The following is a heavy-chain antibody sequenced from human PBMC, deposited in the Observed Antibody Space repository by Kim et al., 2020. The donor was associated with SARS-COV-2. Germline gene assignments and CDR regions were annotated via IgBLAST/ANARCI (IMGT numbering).Heavy chain of an antibody. Sequence: YAQKLQGRVTMTRDTSTSTVYMELSSLRSEDTAVYYCARGADFTTGTFYIWGQGTMVTVSS. V-gene: IGHV1-46*01. CDR3: ARGADFTTGTFYI. J-gene: IGHJ3*02. D-gene: IGHD1-1*01.